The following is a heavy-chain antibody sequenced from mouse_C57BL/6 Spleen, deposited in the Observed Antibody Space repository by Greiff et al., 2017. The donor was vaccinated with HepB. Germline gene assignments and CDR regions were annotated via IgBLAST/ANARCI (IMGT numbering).Heavy chain of an antibody. CDR1: GFTFSSYG. J-gene: IGHJ2*01. CDR2: ISSGGSYT. V-gene: IGHV5-6*01. CDR3: ARHDYYGKDFDY. Sequence: EVQLVESGGDLVKPGGSLKLSCAASGFTFSSYGMSWVRQTPDKRLEWVATISSGGSYTYYPDSVKGRFTISRDNAKNTLYLQMSSLKSEDTAMYYCARHDYYGKDFDYWGQGTTLTVSS. D-gene: IGHD1-1*01.